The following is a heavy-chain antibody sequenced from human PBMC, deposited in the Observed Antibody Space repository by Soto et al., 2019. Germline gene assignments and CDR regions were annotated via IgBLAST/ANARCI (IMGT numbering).Heavy chain of an antibody. D-gene: IGHD4-17*01. CDR2: ISSSSSYI. J-gene: IGHJ3*02. CDR1: GFTFSSYS. Sequence: LRLSCAASGFTFSSYSMNWVRQAPGKGLEWVSSISSSSSYIYYADSVKGRFTISRDNAKNSLYLQMNSLRAEDTAVYYCAREGNYDDHDAFDIWGQGTMVTVSS. V-gene: IGHV3-21*01. CDR3: AREGNYDDHDAFDI.